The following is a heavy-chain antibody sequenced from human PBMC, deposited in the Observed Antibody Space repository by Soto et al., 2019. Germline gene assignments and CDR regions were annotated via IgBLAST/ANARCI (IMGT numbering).Heavy chain of an antibody. CDR1: GASISTGGYY. D-gene: IGHD4-17*01. J-gene: IGHJ4*02. CDR3: ARGLSVTLFDN. Sequence: QVQLQESGPGLVKPSQTLSLTCTVSGASISTGGYYWTGIRQHPGKGLEWIGYIYYSGSTYYNPSLKSRVTISVDTSKNQFSLKLSSVTAADTAVYYCARGLSVTLFDNWGQGTLVTVSS. V-gene: IGHV4-31*03. CDR2: IYYSGST.